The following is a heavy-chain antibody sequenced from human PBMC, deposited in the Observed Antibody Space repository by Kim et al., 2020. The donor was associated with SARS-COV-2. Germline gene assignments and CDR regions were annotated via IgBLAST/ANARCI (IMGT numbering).Heavy chain of an antibody. Sequence: GGSLRLSCTASGFTFGDYAMSWFRQAPGKGLEWVGFIRSKAYGGTTEYAASVKGRFTISRDDSKSIAYLQMNSLKTEDTAVYYCTREPQWELPDPGADYWGQGTLVTVSA. J-gene: IGHJ4*02. CDR3: TREPQWELPDPGADY. V-gene: IGHV3-49*03. CDR2: IRSKAYGGTT. D-gene: IGHD1-26*01. CDR1: GFTFGDYA.